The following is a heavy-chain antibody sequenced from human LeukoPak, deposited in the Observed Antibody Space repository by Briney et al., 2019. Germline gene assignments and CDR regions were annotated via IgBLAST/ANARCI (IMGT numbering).Heavy chain of an antibody. CDR1: GGSISSSSYY. V-gene: IGHV4-39*07. Sequence: SETLSLTCTVSGGSISSSSYYWGWIRQPPGKGLEWIGSIYYSGSTYYNPSLKSRVTISVDTSKNQFSLKLSSVTAADTAVYYCARGADGSGREYYFDYWGQGTLVTVSS. CDR2: IYYSGST. D-gene: IGHD3-10*01. CDR3: ARGADGSGREYYFDY. J-gene: IGHJ4*02.